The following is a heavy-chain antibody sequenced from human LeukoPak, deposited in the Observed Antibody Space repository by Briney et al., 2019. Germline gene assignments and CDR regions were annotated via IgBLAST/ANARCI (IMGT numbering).Heavy chain of an antibody. D-gene: IGHD3-10*01. V-gene: IGHV3-23*01. CDR2: ISGNGGTT. CDR3: AKDYGSGSYFHDAFDI. J-gene: IGHJ3*02. Sequence: GGSLRLSCVDSGFTSSNYAMSWVRQAPGGGLEWVAAISGNGGTTYYADSVKGRFTISRDNSKNTLYLQMNSLRAEDTAVYYCAKDYGSGSYFHDAFDIWGQGTMVTVSS. CDR1: GFTSSNYA.